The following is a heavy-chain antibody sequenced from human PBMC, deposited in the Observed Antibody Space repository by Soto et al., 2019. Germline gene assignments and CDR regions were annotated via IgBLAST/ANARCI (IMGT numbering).Heavy chain of an antibody. D-gene: IGHD5-18*01. CDR3: ARVQHRGYSLYSGILDV. CDR2: IYSGGAT. CDR1: GGSINTYY. J-gene: IGHJ6*02. V-gene: IGHV4-4*07. Sequence: SETLSLTCTVSGGSINTYYWNWIRQPAGKGLEWIGRIYSGGATSYSPSLKSRATMSVDTSKSQFSLKLSSVTAADTAVYYCARVQHRGYSLYSGILDVWGQGSTVTVSS.